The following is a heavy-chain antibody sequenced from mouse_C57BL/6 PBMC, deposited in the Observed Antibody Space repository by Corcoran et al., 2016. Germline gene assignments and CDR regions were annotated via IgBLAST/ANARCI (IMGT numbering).Heavy chain of an antibody. Sequence: EVHLQQSGPELVKPGASVKIPCKASGYTFTDYNMDWVKQSHGKSLEWIGDINPNNGGTIYNQKFKGKATLTVDKSSSTAYMEHRSLTSEDTAVYYCAIELGRVAYWGQGTLVTVSA. CDR2: INPNNGGT. CDR3: AIELGRVAY. V-gene: IGHV1-18*01. J-gene: IGHJ3*01. CDR1: GYTFTDYN. D-gene: IGHD4-1*01.